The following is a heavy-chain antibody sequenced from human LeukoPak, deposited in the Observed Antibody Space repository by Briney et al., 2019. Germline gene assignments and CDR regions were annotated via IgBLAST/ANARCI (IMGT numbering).Heavy chain of an antibody. J-gene: IGHJ1*01. CDR3: ARAPSETGGYYPEYFRH. D-gene: IGHD3-22*01. CDR2: VKSDGST. V-gene: IGHV3-74*01. CDR1: GFTFSSYW. Sequence: GGSLRLSCAASGFTFSSYWMHWVRQAPGKELVWVSRVKSDGSTNYADSVKGRFTISRDNAKNTVSLQMNSLRAEDTGVYYCARAPSETGGYYPEYFRHWGQGTLVTVSS.